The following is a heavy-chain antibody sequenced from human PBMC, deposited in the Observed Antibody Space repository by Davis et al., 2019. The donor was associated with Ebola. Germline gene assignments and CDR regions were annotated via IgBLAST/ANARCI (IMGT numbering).Heavy chain of an antibody. CDR1: GFTFSSYA. CDR3: AREVKEAYDFWSGPDY. V-gene: IGHV3-30-3*01. Sequence: SLKISCAASGFTFSSYAMHWVRQAPGKGLEWVAVISYDGTNKYYADSVKGRFTISRDSSKNTLFLQMNSLRAEDTAVYYCAREVKEAYDFWSGPDYWGQGTLVTVSS. J-gene: IGHJ4*02. D-gene: IGHD3-3*01. CDR2: ISYDGTNK.